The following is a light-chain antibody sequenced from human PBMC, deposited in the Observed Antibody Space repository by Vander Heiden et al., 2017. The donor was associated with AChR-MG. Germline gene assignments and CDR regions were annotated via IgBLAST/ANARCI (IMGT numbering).Light chain of an antibody. J-gene: IGLJ3*02. CDR1: SLRSYY. Sequence: SSELTQDPAVAVALGQTVRITCQGNSLRSYYASWYRQKPGQAPVLVIYGKNNRPSGIPDRFSGSSSGNTASLTITGAQAEDEADYYCNSRDSSGNHLSVFGGGTKLTVL. V-gene: IGLV3-19*01. CDR2: GKN. CDR3: NSRDSSGNHLSV.